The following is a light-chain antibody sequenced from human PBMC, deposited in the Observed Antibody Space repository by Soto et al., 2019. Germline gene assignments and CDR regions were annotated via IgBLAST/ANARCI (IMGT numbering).Light chain of an antibody. CDR1: SSDVGAYNY. J-gene: IGLJ1*01. CDR3: FSFTTDWTHV. CDR2: EVS. Sequence: QSVLTQPACVSVSPGQSITISCTGTSSDVGAYNYVSWFQQHPGKAPTLIISEVSNRPSGVSNRFSGSKSGNAASLTISGLQAEDEADYFCFSFTTDWTHVFGTGTKVT. V-gene: IGLV2-14*01.